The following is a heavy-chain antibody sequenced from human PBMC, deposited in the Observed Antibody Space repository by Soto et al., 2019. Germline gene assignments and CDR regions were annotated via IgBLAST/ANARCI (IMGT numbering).Heavy chain of an antibody. CDR2: IYSGGST. CDR1: GFTVSSNY. Sequence: GGSLRLSCAASGFTVSSNYMSWVRQAPGKGLEWVSVIYSGGSTYYADSVKGRFTISRDNSKNTLYLQMNSLRAEDTAVYYCAREYDCSGGSCYSLWGQGTLVTVSS. J-gene: IGHJ4*02. V-gene: IGHV3-53*01. CDR3: AREYDCSGGSCYSL. D-gene: IGHD2-15*01.